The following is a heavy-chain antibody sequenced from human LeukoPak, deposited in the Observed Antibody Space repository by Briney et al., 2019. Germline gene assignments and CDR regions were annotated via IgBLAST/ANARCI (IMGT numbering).Heavy chain of an antibody. Sequence: GGSLRLSCAASGFPFSNYNMNWVRQAPGKGLEWVANINQNGGEKYYVDSVKGRFTISRDNGKNSLYLQMNSLRAEDTAVYYCARYRHLGYWGQGTLVTVSS. CDR2: INQNGGEK. V-gene: IGHV3-7*01. CDR3: ARYRHLGY. J-gene: IGHJ4*02. CDR1: GFPFSNYN.